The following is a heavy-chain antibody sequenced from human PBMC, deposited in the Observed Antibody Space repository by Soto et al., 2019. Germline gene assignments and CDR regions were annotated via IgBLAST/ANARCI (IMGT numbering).Heavy chain of an antibody. Sequence: QVQLQESGPGLVKPSETLSLTCTVSGGSVSSGDYYWTWIRQPPGKGLEWIGYIYYSGTTTYNPPLKSRVTISLDTSKNQFSLRLRSLTAADTAVYYCAGDYGDYNFDYWGQGNLVTVSS. V-gene: IGHV4-61*08. CDR1: GGSVSSGDYY. D-gene: IGHD4-17*01. CDR3: AGDYGDYNFDY. J-gene: IGHJ4*02. CDR2: IYYSGTT.